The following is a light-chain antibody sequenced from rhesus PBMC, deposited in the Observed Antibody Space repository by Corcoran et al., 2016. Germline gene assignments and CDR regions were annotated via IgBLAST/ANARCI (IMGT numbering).Light chain of an antibody. CDR2: DAS. V-gene: IGKV1-43*02. J-gene: IGKJ4*01. Sequence: DIQMTQSPSSLSASVGDRVTITCRASQGISNSLSWYQEKPGKAPKLLIYDASTLQRGVPSRVSGSGYGTDFTRTISSLQPEDFATYYCLQYNSDPLTFGGGTKVEIK. CDR3: LQYNSDPLT. CDR1: QGISNS.